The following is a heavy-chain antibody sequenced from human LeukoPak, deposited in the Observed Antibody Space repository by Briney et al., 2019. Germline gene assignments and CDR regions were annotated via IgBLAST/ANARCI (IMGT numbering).Heavy chain of an antibody. CDR3: ARQTGSGLFILP. CDR2: IYYSGNT. V-gene: IGHV4-39*01. D-gene: IGHD3/OR15-3a*01. Sequence: PSETLSLTCTVSGGSISNHYWHWIRQSPGKGLEWIGSIYYSGNTYYNASLKSQVSISIDTSKNQFSLRLTSVTAADTAVYYCARQTGSGLFILPGGQGTLVTVSS. CDR1: GGSISNHY. J-gene: IGHJ4*02.